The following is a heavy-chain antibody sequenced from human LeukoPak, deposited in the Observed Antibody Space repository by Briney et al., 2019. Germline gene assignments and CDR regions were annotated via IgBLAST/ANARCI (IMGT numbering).Heavy chain of an antibody. Sequence: GGSLRLSCAASGFTFSSYAMHWVRQAPGKGLEWVAVISYDGSNKYYADSVKGRFTISRDNSKNTLHLQMNGLRAEDTAVYYCARGSYGMDVWGQGTTVTVSS. CDR1: GFTFSSYA. CDR2: ISYDGSNK. V-gene: IGHV3-30*04. CDR3: ARGSYGMDV. J-gene: IGHJ6*02.